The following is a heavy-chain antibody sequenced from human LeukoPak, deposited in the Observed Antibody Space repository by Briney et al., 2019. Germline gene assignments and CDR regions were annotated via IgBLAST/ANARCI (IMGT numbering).Heavy chain of an antibody. Sequence: GGSLRLSCAASGFTFSSYAMHWVRQAPGKGLEWVAVISYDGSNKYYADSVKGRFTISRDNSKNTLYLQMNSLRAEDTAVYYCARGLCDPPCDVTVYVDAFDIWGQGTMVTVSS. V-gene: IGHV3-30-3*01. CDR1: GFTFSSYA. J-gene: IGHJ3*02. CDR3: ARGLCDPPCDVTVYVDAFDI. CDR2: ISYDGSNK. D-gene: IGHD2-8*01.